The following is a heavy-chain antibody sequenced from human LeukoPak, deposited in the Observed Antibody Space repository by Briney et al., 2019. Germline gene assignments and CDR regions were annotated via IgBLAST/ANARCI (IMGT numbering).Heavy chain of an antibody. CDR2: IYTSGIT. CDR1: GGSISSYH. Sequence: SETLSLTCSLSGGSISSYHWSSIRHPARGGLEWIGRIYTSGITNYNPSLKSRVTTSVDTSKNQFSLKLSSVTAADTAVYYCARSLYYYDSSGYSDGTFDYWGQGTLVTVSS. J-gene: IGHJ4*02. D-gene: IGHD3-22*01. CDR3: ARSLYYYDSSGYSDGTFDY. V-gene: IGHV4-4*07.